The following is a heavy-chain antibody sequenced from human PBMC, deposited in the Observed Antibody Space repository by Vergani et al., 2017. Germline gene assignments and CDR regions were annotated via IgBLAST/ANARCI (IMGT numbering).Heavy chain of an antibody. J-gene: IGHJ5*02. D-gene: IGHD3-16*01. CDR1: GGSITYGAFY. V-gene: IGHV4-39*01. CDR3: AGCFRDEGMIYGGTVENWFDP. CDR2: IYYSENK. Sequence: QAQLQESGPGLVKPSETLSLTCTVSGGSITYGAFYWGWIRQSPGKGLEWIGSIYYSENKFYNPSLESRVTLSIDKTKNQFSLKLKSVTAADTAVYYCAGCFRDEGMIYGGTVENWFDPWGQGTLVTVSS.